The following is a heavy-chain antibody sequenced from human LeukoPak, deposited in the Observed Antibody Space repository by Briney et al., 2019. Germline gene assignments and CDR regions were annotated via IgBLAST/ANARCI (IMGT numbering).Heavy chain of an antibody. Sequence: SETLSLTCAVYGGSFSGYYWSWIRQPPGKGLEWIGEINHSGSTNYNPSLKSRVTISVDTSKNQFSLKLSSVTAADTAVYYCATETTYYYGMDVWGQGTTITVSS. J-gene: IGHJ6*02. CDR3: ATETTYYYGMDV. CDR1: GGSFSGYY. D-gene: IGHD4-11*01. CDR2: INHSGST. V-gene: IGHV4-34*01.